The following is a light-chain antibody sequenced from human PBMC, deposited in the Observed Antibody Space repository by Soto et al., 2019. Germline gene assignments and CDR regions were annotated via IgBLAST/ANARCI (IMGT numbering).Light chain of an antibody. CDR1: QSISSY. CDR2: AAS. Sequence: IKMTKSPSSLSASVGDRVTITCRASQSISSYLNWYQQKPGKAPKLLIYAASSLQSGVPSRFSGSGSGTDFTLTISSLQPEDFATYYCQQSYSTPPGLTFGGGTKV. CDR3: QQSYSTPPGLT. J-gene: IGKJ4*01. V-gene: IGKV1-39*01.